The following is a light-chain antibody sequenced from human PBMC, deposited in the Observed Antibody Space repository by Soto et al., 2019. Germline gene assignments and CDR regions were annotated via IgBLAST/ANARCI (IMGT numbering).Light chain of an antibody. J-gene: IGKJ4*01. V-gene: IGKV1-9*01. CDR2: AAS. CDR3: QQLNSYPLT. CDR1: QGISSD. Sequence: DIQLTQSPSFLSTSVGDRVTITCRASQGISSDLAWYQQKPRKAPNLLIYAASTLQSGVPSRFSGSGSGTEFTLTISSLQPEDFATYYCQQLNSYPLTFGGGTKVEIK.